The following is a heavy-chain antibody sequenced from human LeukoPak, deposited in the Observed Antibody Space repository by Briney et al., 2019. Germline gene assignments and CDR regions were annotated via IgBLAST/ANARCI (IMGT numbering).Heavy chain of an antibody. J-gene: IGHJ4*02. CDR3: ARVKFHDILTGPTFDY. CDR1: GGSFSGYS. CDR2: INHSGGT. Sequence: SETLSLTCAVYGGSFSGYSWNWIRQPPVKGLEWIGEINHSGGTNYNPSLKSRVTISVDTSKNQFSLKLSSVTAADTAVYYCARVKFHDILTGPTFDYWGQGTLVTVSS. D-gene: IGHD3-9*01. V-gene: IGHV4-34*01.